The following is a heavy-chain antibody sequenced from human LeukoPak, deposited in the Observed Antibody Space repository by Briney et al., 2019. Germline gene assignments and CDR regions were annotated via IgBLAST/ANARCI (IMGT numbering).Heavy chain of an antibody. V-gene: IGHV1-2*02. J-gene: IGHJ4*02. CDR2: INPKSGDT. D-gene: IGHD4-17*01. CDR1: GYTFMNYY. Sequence: ASVKVSCKASGYTFMNYYIHWVRQAPGQGLEWMGWINPKSGDTQYGQKFQGRVTVTRDTSISAASMELSRLTSADTAVYFCARGQYYGDITFPLHYWGQGTLVTVSS. CDR3: ARGQYYGDITFPLHY.